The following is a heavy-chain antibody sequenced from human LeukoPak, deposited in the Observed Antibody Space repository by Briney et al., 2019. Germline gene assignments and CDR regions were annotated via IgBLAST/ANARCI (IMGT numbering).Heavy chain of an antibody. J-gene: IGHJ4*02. CDR2: ISSSSSYI. CDR1: GFSFSMYG. Sequence: GESLRLSCTASGFSFSMYGMSWVRQAPGKGLEWVSSISSSSSYIYYADSVKGRFTISRDNAKNSLYLQMNSLRAEDTAVYYCARGRYDFWSGYYTFDYWGQGTLVTVSS. CDR3: ARGRYDFWSGYYTFDY. D-gene: IGHD3-3*01. V-gene: IGHV3-21*01.